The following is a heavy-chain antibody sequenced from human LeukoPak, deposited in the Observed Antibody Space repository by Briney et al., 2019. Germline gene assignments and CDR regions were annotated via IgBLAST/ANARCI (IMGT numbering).Heavy chain of an antibody. D-gene: IGHD6-19*01. J-gene: IGHJ4*02. CDR2: INPTSGST. CDR1: GYTFTSYF. CDR3: ARDGGYSSGYYRGLY. Sequence: ASVKLSCKASGYTFTSYFLHWVRQAPGQGLEWLGIINPTSGSTTYAQKFLGRVTVTRDRSTSTVYMELNSLRSEDTAVYYCARDGGYSSGYYRGLYWGQGTLVTVCS. V-gene: IGHV1-46*01.